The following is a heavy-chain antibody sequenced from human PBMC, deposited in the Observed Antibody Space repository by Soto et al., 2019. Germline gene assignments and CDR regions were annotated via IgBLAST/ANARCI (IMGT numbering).Heavy chain of an antibody. D-gene: IGHD3-9*01. CDR1: GYTFTGYY. V-gene: IGHV1-2*04. CDR2: INPNSGGT. CDR3: ARAPYDILTCDSHYYGMDV. Sequence: ASVKVSCKASGYTFTGYYMHWVRQAPGQGLEWMGWINPNSGGTNYAQKLQGWVTMTRDTSISTAYMELSRRRSDDTAVYYCARAPYDILTCDSHYYGMDVWGQGTTVTVSS. J-gene: IGHJ6*02.